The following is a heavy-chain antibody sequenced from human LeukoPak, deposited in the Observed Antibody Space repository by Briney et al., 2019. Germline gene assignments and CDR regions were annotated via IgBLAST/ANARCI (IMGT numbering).Heavy chain of an antibody. CDR2: ISWNSVSI. CDR3: AKDIGTGGTGWYFDL. V-gene: IGHV3-9*01. J-gene: IGHJ2*01. D-gene: IGHD6-13*01. CDR1: GFTLDDYV. Sequence: PSRSLRLSCAASGFTLDDYVMHWVRQAPGKGLEWVSGISWNSVSIGYADSVKGRFTISRDNAKNSLYLQMNSLRAEDTALYYCAKDIGTGGTGWYFDLWGRGTLVTVSS.